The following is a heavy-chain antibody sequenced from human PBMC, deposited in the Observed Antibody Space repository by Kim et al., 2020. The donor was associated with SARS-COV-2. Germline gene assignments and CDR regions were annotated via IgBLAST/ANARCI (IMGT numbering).Heavy chain of an antibody. CDR1: GFTFSSYW. J-gene: IGHJ4*02. Sequence: GGSLRLSCAASGFTFSSYWMHWVRQAPGKGLVWVARINSDGRTTDYADSVKGRFTISRDNAKNTLYLQMNSLRAEDTAVYYCASFCGKDCGDWGEGTLVT. CDR2: INSDGRTT. V-gene: IGHV3-74*01. D-gene: IGHD2-21*01. CDR3: ASFCGKDCGD.